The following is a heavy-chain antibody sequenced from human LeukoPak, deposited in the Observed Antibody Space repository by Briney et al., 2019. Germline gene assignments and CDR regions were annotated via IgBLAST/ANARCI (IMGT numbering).Heavy chain of an antibody. CDR3: VRDRGGSGYYYSDL. Sequence: QPGGSLRLSCAASGFTFSIYTMSWVRQAPGKGLEYISTISSNGGITYYANSVEGRFTISRDDYKNTLYLQMASLRAEDMAVYYCVRDRGGSGYYYSDLWGQGTLVTVSS. J-gene: IGHJ4*02. CDR1: GFTFSIYT. CDR2: ISSNGGIT. D-gene: IGHD5-12*01. V-gene: IGHV3-64*01.